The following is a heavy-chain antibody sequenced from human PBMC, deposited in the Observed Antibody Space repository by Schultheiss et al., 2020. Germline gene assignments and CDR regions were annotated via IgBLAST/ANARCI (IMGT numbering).Heavy chain of an antibody. D-gene: IGHD1-26*01. Sequence: SETLSLTCTVSGGSISSYYWSWIRQPPGKGLEWIGYIYYSGSTNYNPSLKSRVTISVDTSKSQFSLKLSSVTAADTAVYYCARLYVFGGSYTYYYYGMDVWGQGTTVTVSS. J-gene: IGHJ6*02. CDR2: IYYSGST. CDR3: ARLYVFGGSYTYYYYGMDV. CDR1: GGSISSYY. V-gene: IGHV4-59*08.